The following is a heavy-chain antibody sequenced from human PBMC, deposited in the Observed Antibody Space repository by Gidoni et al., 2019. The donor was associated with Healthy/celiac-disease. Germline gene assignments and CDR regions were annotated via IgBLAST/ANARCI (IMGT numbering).Heavy chain of an antibody. V-gene: IGHV1-69*01. CDR2: INPIFGTA. CDR1: GRTFSSYA. Sequence: QVQLVQSGAEVKKPGSSVKVSCKASGRTFSSYAISWVRQAPGQGLEWMGGINPIFGTANYAQKFQGRVTITADESTSTAYMELSSLRSEDTAVYYCARGDGDYYDSSGYYPFDYWGQGTLVTVSS. J-gene: IGHJ4*02. D-gene: IGHD3-22*01. CDR3: ARGDGDYYDSSGYYPFDY.